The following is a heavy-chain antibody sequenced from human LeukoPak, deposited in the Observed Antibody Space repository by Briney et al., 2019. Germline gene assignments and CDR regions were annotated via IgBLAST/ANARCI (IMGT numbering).Heavy chain of an antibody. Sequence: PSETLSLTCAVYGGSFSGYYWSWIRQPPGKGLEGIGEINHSGSTNYNPSLKSRVTISVDTSKNQFSLKLSSVTAAYTAVYYCARWRDYSGYPPAVFDYWGQGTLVTVSS. CDR3: ARWRDYSGYPPAVFDY. CDR1: GGSFSGYY. V-gene: IGHV4-34*01. J-gene: IGHJ4*02. D-gene: IGHD5-12*01. CDR2: INHSGST.